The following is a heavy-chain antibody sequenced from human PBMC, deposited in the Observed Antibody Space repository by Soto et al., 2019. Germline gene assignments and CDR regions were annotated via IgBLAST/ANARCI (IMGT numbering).Heavy chain of an antibody. D-gene: IGHD1-1*01. CDR1: GDSVTSHY. J-gene: IGHJ5*02. V-gene: IGHV4-59*02. CDR2: IYYTGFS. Sequence: SETLSLTCSFSGDSVTSHYFTWIRQSPEKGLEWIGYIYYTGFSHYNPSLKSRVTISVDKSKNQFSLQLSSVTAADTAVYYCARDLYNWNDFWFDPWGQGTLVTVS. CDR3: ARDLYNWNDFWFDP.